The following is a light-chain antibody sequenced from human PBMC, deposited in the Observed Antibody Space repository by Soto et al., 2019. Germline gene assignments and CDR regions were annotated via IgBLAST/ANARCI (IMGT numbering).Light chain of an antibody. CDR3: QQYNNYPRT. CDR2: DAS. CDR1: QNINRR. Sequence: DTQMTQSPSTLSASVGDRVTITCRASQNINRRLAWYQQKPGKAPNLLIYDASSLESGVPARFSGGGSGTEFTLTISSLQPDDFSTFYCQQYNNYPRTFGQGTKVDIK. V-gene: IGKV1-5*01. J-gene: IGKJ1*01.